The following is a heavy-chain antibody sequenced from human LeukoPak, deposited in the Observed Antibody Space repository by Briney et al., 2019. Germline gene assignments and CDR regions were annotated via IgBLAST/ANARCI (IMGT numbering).Heavy chain of an antibody. CDR3: ARALLAYSSGQLDY. Sequence: GGSLLLSCAASGFTFSSYWMSWVRQAPGKGLEWVANIKQDGSEKYYVDSVKGLFTISRDNAKNSLYLQMNSLRAEDTAVYYCARALLAYSSGQLDYWGQGTLVTVSS. D-gene: IGHD6-19*01. CDR2: IKQDGSEK. CDR1: GFTFSSYW. J-gene: IGHJ4*02. V-gene: IGHV3-7*01.